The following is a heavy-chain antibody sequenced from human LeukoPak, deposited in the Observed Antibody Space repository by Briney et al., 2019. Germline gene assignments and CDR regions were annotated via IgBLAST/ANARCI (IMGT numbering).Heavy chain of an antibody. CDR2: IFVGSGNK. Sequence: AVKVSRQPSRFTFHTSAMQWVRLARPPPREWTGWIFVGSGNKVYSHKFKDRVIITRAMSTSTVYMELDSLGSEDTAVYYCAAQRGASLHDFWSTRLFDPWGQGTLVTVSS. V-gene: IGHV1-58*02. J-gene: IGHJ5*02. CDR1: RFTFHTSA. D-gene: IGHD3-3*01. CDR3: AAQRGASLHDFWSTRLFDP.